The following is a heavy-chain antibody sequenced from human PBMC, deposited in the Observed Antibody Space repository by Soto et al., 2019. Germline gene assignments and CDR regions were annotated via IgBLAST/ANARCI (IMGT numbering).Heavy chain of an antibody. Sequence: PWVTLRRPCSASAITFSKYLKNCVRQNQGNGLMWVSRISPDGSNICYAGSVDGRFTVSRGNAKNTLYLPMHSLRADDTAMYYFGSWGHLVPVSPADFDQW. V-gene: IGHV3-74*01. CDR1: AITFSKYL. CDR3: GSWGHLVPVSPADFDQ. CDR2: ISPDGSNI. D-gene: IGHD3-16*01. J-gene: IGHJ4*01.